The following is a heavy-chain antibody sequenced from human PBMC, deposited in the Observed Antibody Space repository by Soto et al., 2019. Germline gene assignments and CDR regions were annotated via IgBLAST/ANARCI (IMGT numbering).Heavy chain of an antibody. CDR2: LGGNGFTT. J-gene: IGHJ6*03. D-gene: IGHD2-2*01. V-gene: IGHV3-23*01. CDR3: AIDLRPSLNFFYYMDV. CDR1: GFTFGSYA. Sequence: EVQLLESGGGLVQPGGSLRLSCVVSGFTFGSYAMSWVRQAPATGPEWVAILGGNGFTTYYADSVKGRFTISGDKSKSTWFLQMNSLRADDTGVYYCAIDLRPSLNFFYYMDVWGRGTSVTVSS.